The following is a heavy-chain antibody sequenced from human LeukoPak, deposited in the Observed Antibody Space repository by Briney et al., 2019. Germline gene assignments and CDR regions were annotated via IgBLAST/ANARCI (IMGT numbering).Heavy chain of an antibody. D-gene: IGHD6-19*01. CDR1: GYTFNNYA. Sequence: SVKVSCKASGYTFNNYAISWLRQAPGQGLEWMGGIIPILGAPNYAQKFQGRVTITADESTSTTHMELRSLRSDDAAVYYCAREGHTSSRGWFVPWGQGTLVTVSS. V-gene: IGHV1-69*01. J-gene: IGHJ5*02. CDR3: AREGHTSSRGWFVP. CDR2: IIPILGAP.